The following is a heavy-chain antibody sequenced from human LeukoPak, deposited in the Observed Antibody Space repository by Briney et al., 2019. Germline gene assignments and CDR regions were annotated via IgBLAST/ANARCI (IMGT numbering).Heavy chain of an antibody. V-gene: IGHV1-3*01. CDR3: ARYINGAFDY. D-gene: IGHD2-8*01. J-gene: IGHJ4*02. CDR1: GYTFANYG. CDR2: INGGNGYT. Sequence: GASVKVSCKASGYTFANYGVHWVRHAPGQRLEWMGWINGGNGYTKYSQKFQGRVTITGDTSASTAYMELSSLRSEVTAVYYCARYINGAFDYWGQGTLVTVSS.